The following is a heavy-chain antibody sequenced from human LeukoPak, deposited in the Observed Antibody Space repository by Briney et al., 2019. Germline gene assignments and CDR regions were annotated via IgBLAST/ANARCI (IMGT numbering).Heavy chain of an antibody. CDR1: GGSISVYY. V-gene: IGHV4-4*07. J-gene: IGHJ1*01. Sequence: SETLSLTCTVSGGSISVYYWSWIRQPAGKGLEWIGHIYTSGNTNYNPSLKSRVTMSVDTSENQFSLTLTSVTAADTAVYYCARFDYRSAEYFQHWGQGTLVTVSS. D-gene: IGHD4-11*01. CDR3: ARFDYRSAEYFQH. CDR2: IYTSGNT.